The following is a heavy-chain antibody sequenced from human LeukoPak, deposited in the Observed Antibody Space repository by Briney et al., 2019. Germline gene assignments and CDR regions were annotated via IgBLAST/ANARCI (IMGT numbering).Heavy chain of an antibody. D-gene: IGHD6-19*01. J-gene: IGHJ4*02. CDR2: INHSGGT. V-gene: IGHV4-34*01. CDR3: ARGVGQWLVRYYFDY. Sequence: SETLSLTCAVYGGSFSGYYWSWIRQPPGKGLEWIGEINHSGGTNYNPSLKSRVTISVDTSKNQFSLKLSSVTAADTAVYYCARGVGQWLVRYYFDYWGQGTLVTVSS. CDR1: GGSFSGYY.